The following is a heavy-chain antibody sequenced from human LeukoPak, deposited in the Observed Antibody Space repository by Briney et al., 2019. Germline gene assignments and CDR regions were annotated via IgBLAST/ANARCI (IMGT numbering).Heavy chain of an antibody. CDR1: GFTFTNYW. J-gene: IGHJ6*03. Sequence: GGSLRLSCAASGFTFTNYWMNWVRQAPGKGLEWVANIKQDGSEKYYVDSVKGRFTISRDNAKNSLYLQMNSLRAEDTAVYYCAKDRSPWYYYMDVWGKGTTVTISS. CDR3: AKDRSPWYYYMDV. CDR2: IKQDGSEK. V-gene: IGHV3-7*03. D-gene: IGHD6-13*01.